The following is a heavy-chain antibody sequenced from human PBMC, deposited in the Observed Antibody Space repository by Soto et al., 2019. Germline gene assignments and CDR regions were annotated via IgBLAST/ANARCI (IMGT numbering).Heavy chain of an antibody. CDR1: GFAFSDYG. J-gene: IGHJ6*02. V-gene: IGHV3-33*01. CDR3: ARRRSTVTTPWFYHGMDV. CDR2: IFYDGSHK. Sequence: QVQLEESWGGVVQPGRSLRLSCTASGFAFSDYGMHWVRQAPGKGLEWVAIIFYDGSHKYYADSVKGRFTISRDNSRNTVELQMSSLRAEDTATYFCARRRSTVTTPWFYHGMDVWGRGTTVTVSS. D-gene: IGHD4-17*01.